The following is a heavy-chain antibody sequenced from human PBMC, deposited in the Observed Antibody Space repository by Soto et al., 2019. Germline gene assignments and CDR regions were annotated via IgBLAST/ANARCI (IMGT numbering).Heavy chain of an antibody. CDR3: ARGTCLDVDY. CDR2: INHSGST. CDR1: GGSFSGYY. J-gene: IGHJ4*02. Sequence: QVQLQQWGAGLLKPSETLSLTCAVYGGSFSGYYWSWIRQPPGKGLEWIGEINHSGSTNYNPSLKSRVTISVDTSKIQFSLKLSSVNAADTAVYYCARGTCLDVDYWGQGTLVTVSS. V-gene: IGHV4-34*01.